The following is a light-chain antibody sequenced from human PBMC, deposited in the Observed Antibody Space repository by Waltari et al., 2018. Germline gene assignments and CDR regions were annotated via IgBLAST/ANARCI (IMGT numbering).Light chain of an antibody. Sequence: LSTSNNNNQLAWYQQRPGRPPKLLIYKGSSRKSGVPDRFSGSGSGTEFTLTISSLQAEDEATDYCQQYYGYPPPFGQGTNVQIK. J-gene: IGKJ2*01. CDR2: KGS. CDR1: LSTSNNNNQ. V-gene: IGKV4-1*01. CDR3: QQYYGYPPP.